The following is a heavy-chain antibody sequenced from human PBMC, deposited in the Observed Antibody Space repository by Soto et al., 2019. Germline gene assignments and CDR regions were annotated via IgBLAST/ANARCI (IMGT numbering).Heavy chain of an antibody. D-gene: IGHD3-3*01. V-gene: IGHV3-30*18. J-gene: IGHJ6*02. CDR1: GFTFSNYG. CDR3: AKTGEVPGGMDV. Sequence: ESGGGVVQPGRSLRLSCAASGFTFSNYGMHWVRQAPGKGLEWLAVISHDGSTKYYGDSVKGRFTISRDNSKKTLYLQMNSLRAEDTAVYYCAKTGEVPGGMDVWGQGTTVTVSS. CDR2: ISHDGSTK.